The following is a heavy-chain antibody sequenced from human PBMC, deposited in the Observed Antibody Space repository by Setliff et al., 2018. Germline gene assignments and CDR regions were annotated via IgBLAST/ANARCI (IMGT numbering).Heavy chain of an antibody. CDR2: IYHSGSS. CDR3: ARGSPTGGDYNFYMDV. V-gene: IGHV4-39*07. CDR1: GGSISSMSYY. D-gene: IGHD1-26*01. J-gene: IGHJ6*03. Sequence: PSETLSLTCTVSGGSISSMSYYWGWIRQPPGKGLEWIGSIYHSGSSYYNSSLRSRVTMTRDTSTSTFYMDLRSLRSEDTAVYYCARGSPTGGDYNFYMDVWGKGTTVTVSS.